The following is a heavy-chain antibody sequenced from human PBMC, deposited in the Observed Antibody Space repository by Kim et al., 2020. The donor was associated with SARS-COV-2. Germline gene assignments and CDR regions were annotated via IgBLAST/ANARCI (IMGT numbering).Heavy chain of an antibody. Sequence: GESLKISCKGSGYSFTSYWIGWVRQMPGKGLEWMGIIYPGDSDTRYRPSFQGQVTISADKSISTAYLQWSSLKASDTAMYYCASPTYCGGDCYSSDWYFDLWGRGTLVTVSS. J-gene: IGHJ2*01. V-gene: IGHV5-51*01. CDR3: ASPTYCGGDCYSSDWYFDL. CDR2: IYPGDSDT. D-gene: IGHD2-21*02. CDR1: GYSFTSYW.